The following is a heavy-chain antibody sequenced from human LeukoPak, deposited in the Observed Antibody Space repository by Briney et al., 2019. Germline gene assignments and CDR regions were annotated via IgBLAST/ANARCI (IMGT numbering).Heavy chain of an antibody. Sequence: PSETLSLTCTVSGGSISSYYWSWIRQPAGKGLEWIGRIYTSGSTNYNPSLKSRVTMSVDTSKNQFSLKLSSVTAADTAVYYCARTSRDGYSRAYYFDYWGQGTLVTVSS. CDR1: GGSISSYY. CDR2: IYTSGST. CDR3: ARTSRDGYSRAYYFDY. J-gene: IGHJ4*02. V-gene: IGHV4-4*07. D-gene: IGHD5-24*01.